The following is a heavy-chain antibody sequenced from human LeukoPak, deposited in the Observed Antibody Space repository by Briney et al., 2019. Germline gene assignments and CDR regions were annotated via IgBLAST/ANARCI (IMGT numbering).Heavy chain of an antibody. D-gene: IGHD3-22*01. Sequence: GASVKVSCKVSGYTLTELSMHWVRQAPGKGLEWMGRFDPEDGETIYAQKFQGRVTMTEDTSTDTAYMELSSLRSEDTAVYYCATTYYYDSSGYPNSPLFDYWGQGTLVTVSS. CDR1: GYTLTELS. V-gene: IGHV1-24*01. CDR2: FDPEDGET. CDR3: ATTYYYDSSGYPNSPLFDY. J-gene: IGHJ4*02.